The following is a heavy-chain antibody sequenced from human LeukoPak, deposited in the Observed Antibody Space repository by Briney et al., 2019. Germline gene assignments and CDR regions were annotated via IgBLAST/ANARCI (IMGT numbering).Heavy chain of an antibody. V-gene: IGHV4-31*03. D-gene: IGHD6-13*01. CDR3: ARERGSKPFDP. J-gene: IGHJ5*02. Sequence: SETLSLTCTVSGGSISSGGYYWSWIRQHPGKGLEWIGYIYYSGSAYYNPSLKSRVTISVDTSKNQFSLKLSSVTAADTAVYYCARERGSKPFDPWGQGTLVTVSS. CDR1: GGSISSGGYY. CDR2: IYYSGSA.